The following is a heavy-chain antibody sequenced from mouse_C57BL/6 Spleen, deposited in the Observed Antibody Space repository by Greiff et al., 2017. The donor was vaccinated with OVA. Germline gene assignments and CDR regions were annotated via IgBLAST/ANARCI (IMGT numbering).Heavy chain of an antibody. D-gene: IGHD2-12*01. CDR3: ARGERRWYFDY. CDR2: ISYDGSN. Sequence: EVKLMESGPGLVKPSQSLSLTCSVTGYSITSGYYWNWIRQFPGNKLEWMGYISYDGSNNYNPSLKNRISITRDTSKNQFFLKLNSVTTEDTATYYCARGERRWYFDYWGQGTTLTVSS. V-gene: IGHV3-6*01. CDR1: GYSITSGYY. J-gene: IGHJ2*01.